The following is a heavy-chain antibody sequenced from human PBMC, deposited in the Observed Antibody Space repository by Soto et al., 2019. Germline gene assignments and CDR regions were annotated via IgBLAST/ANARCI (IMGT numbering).Heavy chain of an antibody. Sequence: PGESLKISCKGSGYSFTSYWIGWVRQMPGKGLEWMGIIYPGDSDTRYSPSFQGQVTISADKSISTAYLQWSSLKAPDTAMYYCALSYCGGDCYPDYYGMDVWGQGTTVTVSS. CDR2: IYPGDSDT. D-gene: IGHD2-21*02. J-gene: IGHJ6*02. CDR3: ALSYCGGDCYPDYYGMDV. V-gene: IGHV5-51*01. CDR1: GYSFTSYW.